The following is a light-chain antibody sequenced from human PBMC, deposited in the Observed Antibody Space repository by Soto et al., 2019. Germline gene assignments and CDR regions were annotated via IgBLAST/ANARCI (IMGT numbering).Light chain of an antibody. CDR3: GSWDSSLSAYV. Sequence: QSVLTQPPSVSAAAGQKVTISCSGSSSNIGGNSVSWYQQLPGTAPKLLIYDDNKRPSGIPDRFSGSKSGTSATLGITGFXTGDEADYYCGSWDSSLSAYVFGTGTKVTVL. J-gene: IGLJ1*01. CDR1: SSNIGGNS. V-gene: IGLV1-51*01. CDR2: DDN.